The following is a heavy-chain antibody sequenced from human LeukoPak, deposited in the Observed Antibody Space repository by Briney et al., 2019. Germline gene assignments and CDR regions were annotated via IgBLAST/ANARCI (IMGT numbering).Heavy chain of an antibody. J-gene: IGHJ4*02. D-gene: IGHD2-21*01. CDR2: INPGGSAK. CDR3: ARWGLAYTIDY. Sequence: GSLSLSCAASGFPFRTYRMAWLRQAPGKGLEWVASINPGGSAKYYVDSVKGRFTISRDDAKTSLYLQMDSLRAEDTAVYSCARWGLAYTIDYWGQGTLVTVSS. V-gene: IGHV3-7*01. CDR1: GFPFRTYR.